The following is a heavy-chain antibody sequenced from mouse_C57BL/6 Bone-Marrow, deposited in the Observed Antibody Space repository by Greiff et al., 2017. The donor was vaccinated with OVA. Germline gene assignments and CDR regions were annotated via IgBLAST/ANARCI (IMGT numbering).Heavy chain of an antibody. D-gene: IGHD1-1*01. V-gene: IGHV1-53*01. CDR2: INPSNGGT. J-gene: IGHJ3*01. CDR3: ARYSYYYGPWFAY. CDR1: GYTFTSYW. Sequence: VQLQQSGTELVKPGASVKLSCKASGYTFTSYWMHWVKQRPGQGLEWIGNINPSNGGTNYNEKFKSKATLTVDKSSSTAYMQLSSLTSEDSAVYYCARYSYYYGPWFAYWGQGTLVTVSA.